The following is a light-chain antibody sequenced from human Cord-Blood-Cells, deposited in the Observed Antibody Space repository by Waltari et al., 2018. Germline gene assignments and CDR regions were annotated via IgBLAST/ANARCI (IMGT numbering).Light chain of an antibody. CDR2: AAS. CDR3: QHSYSTPLT. V-gene: IGKV1-39*01. CDR1: QSLSSY. Sequence: DIQITQSPSSLSASVGDRATITCRASQSLSSYLNWYQQKPGKAPKLLIYAASSLESGVPARFSGSGSWTDFTLTISSLQPEDFATYYCQHSYSTPLTFGGGTKVEIK. J-gene: IGKJ4*01.